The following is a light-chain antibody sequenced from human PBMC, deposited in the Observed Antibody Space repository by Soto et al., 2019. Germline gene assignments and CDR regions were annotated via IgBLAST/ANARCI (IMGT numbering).Light chain of an antibody. V-gene: IGKV3-20*01. CDR1: QSVSSNY. CDR2: GAS. Sequence: EIVLTQSPGTLSLSPGERATLSCRASQSVSSNYVAWYQQKPGQSPRLLIYGASSRATGIPDRFSGSGSGTDFTLTISRLEPEDFAVYYCQQYGISPWTFGQGTKVEIK. CDR3: QQYGISPWT. J-gene: IGKJ1*01.